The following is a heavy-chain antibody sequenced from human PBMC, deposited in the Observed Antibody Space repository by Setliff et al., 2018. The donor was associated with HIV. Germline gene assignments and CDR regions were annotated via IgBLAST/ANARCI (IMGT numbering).Heavy chain of an antibody. D-gene: IGHD5-18*01. CDR1: GYTFTDYF. CDR3: AIGYSHGPNY. CDR2: VDPENHQT. J-gene: IGHJ4*02. Sequence: ASVKVSCKASGYTFTDYFVHWARQAPGKGLEWMGRVDPENHQTLYAEKLQGRVTITADTSTDTAYVELSSLGSVDTAVYYCAIGYSHGPNYWGQGTLVTVSS. V-gene: IGHV1-69-2*01.